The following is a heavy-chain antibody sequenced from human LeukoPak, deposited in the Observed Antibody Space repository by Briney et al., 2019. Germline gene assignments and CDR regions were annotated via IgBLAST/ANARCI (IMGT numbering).Heavy chain of an antibody. Sequence: RVGSLKIHCQGSGYIFHNYWLGWVRQVPGKGLEWKGIIYPGDSDTRYSPSFQGQVTISADKSISTAYLQWSSLKASDTAMYYCARGGGYNYGTFDYWGQGTLVTVSS. J-gene: IGHJ4*02. V-gene: IGHV5-51*01. CDR1: GYIFHNYW. D-gene: IGHD5-18*01. CDR2: IYPGDSDT. CDR3: ARGGGYNYGTFDY.